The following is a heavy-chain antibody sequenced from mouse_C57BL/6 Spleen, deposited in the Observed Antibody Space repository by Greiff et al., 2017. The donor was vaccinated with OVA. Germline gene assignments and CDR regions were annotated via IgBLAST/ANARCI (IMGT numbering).Heavy chain of an antibody. CDR2: IDPETGGT. D-gene: IGHD2-5*01. CDR1: GYTFTDYE. J-gene: IGHJ3*01. V-gene: IGHV1-15*01. CDR3: TRPSNYGWFAY. Sequence: QVQLQQSGAELVRPGASVTLSCKASGYTFTDYEMHWVKQTPVHGLEWIGAIDPETGGTAYNQKFKGKAILTADKSSSTAYMELRSLPSEDSAVYYCTRPSNYGWFAYWGQGTLVTVSA.